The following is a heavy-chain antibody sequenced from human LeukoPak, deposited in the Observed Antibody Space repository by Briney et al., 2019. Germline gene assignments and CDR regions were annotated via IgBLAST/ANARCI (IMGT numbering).Heavy chain of an antibody. V-gene: IGHV3-49*03. CDR1: GFTFGDYA. Sequence: GGSLRLSCTASGFTFGDYAMSWFRQAPGKGLEWVGFIRSKAYGGTTEYAASVKGRFTISRDDSKSIAYLQMNSLKTEDTAVYYCTRSVVVVAATRDYWGQGTLVTVSS. J-gene: IGHJ4*02. CDR3: TRSVVVVAATRDY. D-gene: IGHD2-15*01. CDR2: IRSKAYGGTT.